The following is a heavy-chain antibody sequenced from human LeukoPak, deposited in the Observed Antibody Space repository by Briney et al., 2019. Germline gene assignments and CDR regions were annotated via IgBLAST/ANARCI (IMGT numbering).Heavy chain of an antibody. CDR2: ISSSGSTI. Sequence: GGSLRLSCAASGFTFSSYSMDWVRQAPGKGLEWVSCISSSGSTIYYADSVKGRFTISRDNSKNTLYLQMNSLRAEDTAVYYCAKDRGGSGSYYEKDAFDIWGQGTMVTVSS. D-gene: IGHD3-10*01. V-gene: IGHV3-48*01. J-gene: IGHJ3*02. CDR3: AKDRGGSGSYYEKDAFDI. CDR1: GFTFSSYS.